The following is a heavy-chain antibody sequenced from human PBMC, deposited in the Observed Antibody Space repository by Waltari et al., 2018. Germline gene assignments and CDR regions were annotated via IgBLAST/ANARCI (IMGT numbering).Heavy chain of an antibody. CDR2: IKQDGSEK. CDR1: GFTFSSYC. CDR3: ARVSRITMVRGVIMCDY. Sequence: EVQLVESGGGLVQPGGSLRLSCAASGFTFSSYCMRWVRQAPGRGLEWVANIKQDGSEKYDVDSVKGRFTIARDNAKNSLYLKMNSLRAEDTAVYYCARVSRITMVRGVIMCDYWGQGTLVTVSS. V-gene: IGHV3-7*01. J-gene: IGHJ4*02. D-gene: IGHD3-10*01.